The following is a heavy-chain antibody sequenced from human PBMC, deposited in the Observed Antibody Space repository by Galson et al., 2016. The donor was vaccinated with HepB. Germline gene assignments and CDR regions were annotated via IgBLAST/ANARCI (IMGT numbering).Heavy chain of an antibody. CDR3: ARRDLGKNSFDI. D-gene: IGHD2/OR15-2a*01. CDR1: GDSISSTSSF. Sequence: ETLSLTCIVSGDSISSTSSFWGWIRQPPGQGLEWVGSMSHSGTTYYSPSLKRRVTMSADTSKTQFSLRLTSVTAADTAVYYCARRDLGKNSFDIGGQGTRVTV. CDR2: MSHSGTT. J-gene: IGHJ3*02. V-gene: IGHV4-39*01.